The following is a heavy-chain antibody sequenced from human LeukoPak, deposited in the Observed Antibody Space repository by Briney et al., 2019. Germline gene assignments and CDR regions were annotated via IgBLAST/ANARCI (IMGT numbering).Heavy chain of an antibody. J-gene: IGHJ5*02. CDR2: MYYSGST. V-gene: IGHV4-30-4*01. CDR1: GGSISSGDYY. D-gene: IGHD3-10*02. Sequence: PSETLSLTCTVSGGSISSGDYYWSWIRQPPGKGLEWIAYMYYSGSTYYNPSLKSRVTISVDTSKNQFSLKLSSVTAADTAVYYCASHSSYVSPFRSWGRGPLVTVSP. CDR3: ASHSSYVSPFRS.